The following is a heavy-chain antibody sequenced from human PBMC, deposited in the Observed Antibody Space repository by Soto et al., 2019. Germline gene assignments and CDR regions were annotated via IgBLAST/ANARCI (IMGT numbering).Heavy chain of an antibody. CDR3: ATGRSEVVPGAMDT. Sequence: QVQLQESGPGLVKPSETLSLSCTVSGGSFSSYYCNWVRKSAGKGLEWIGRVYPTGSTTYNPSLTTRLTMSVDTSKNQFSLRLTCMTAADPGVYFCATGRSEVVPGAMDTWGQGTLGTVS. V-gene: IGHV4-4*07. J-gene: IGHJ5*02. D-gene: IGHD2-2*01. CDR2: VYPTGST. CDR1: GGSFSSYY.